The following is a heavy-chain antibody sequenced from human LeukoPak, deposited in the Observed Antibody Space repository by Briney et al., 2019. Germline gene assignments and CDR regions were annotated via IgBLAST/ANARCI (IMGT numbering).Heavy chain of an antibody. D-gene: IGHD3-10*01. CDR1: GGSISSSSYY. V-gene: IGHV4-39*01. Sequence: SETLSLTCTVSGGSISSSSYYWGWIRQPPGKGLEWIGNIYYSGSTYYNPSLKSRVTISVDTSKNRISLKLMSVTAADTAVYYCAGLYRNMVRGVINPNFDYWGQGILVTVSS. J-gene: IGHJ4*02. CDR2: IYYSGST. CDR3: AGLYRNMVRGVINPNFDY.